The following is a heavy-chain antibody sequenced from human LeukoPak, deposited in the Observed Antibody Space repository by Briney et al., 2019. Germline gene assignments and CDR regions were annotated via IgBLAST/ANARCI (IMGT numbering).Heavy chain of an antibody. CDR2: IIPIFGIA. D-gene: IGHD6-13*01. V-gene: IGHV1-69*10. J-gene: IGHJ1*01. Sequence: GASVKVSCKASGGTFSSYAISWVRQAPGQGLEWMGGIIPIFGIANYAQKFQGRVTITADKSTSTAYMELSSLRSEDTAVYYCARGQGQQLVRTSAEYFQHWGQGTLVTVSS. CDR1: GGTFSSYA. CDR3: ARGQGQQLVRTSAEYFQH.